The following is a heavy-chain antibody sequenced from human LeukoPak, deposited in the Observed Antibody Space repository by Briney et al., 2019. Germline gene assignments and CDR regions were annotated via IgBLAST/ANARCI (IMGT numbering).Heavy chain of an antibody. D-gene: IGHD4-17*01. CDR3: ARVSYARVTTFDY. J-gene: IGHJ4*02. V-gene: IGHV4-39*07. CDR2: IFYSGST. CDR1: GGSISTSNYY. Sequence: SETLSLTCTVSGGSISTSNYYWGWIRQPPGKGLEWIGNIFYSGSTYYSPSLRSRVTISLDTSRNQFSLKLNSVTAADTAVYYCARVSYARVTTFDYWGQGTLVTVSS.